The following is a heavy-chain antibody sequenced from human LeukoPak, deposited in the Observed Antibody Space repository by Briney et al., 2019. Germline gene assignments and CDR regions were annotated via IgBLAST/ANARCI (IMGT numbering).Heavy chain of an antibody. CDR2: ISWDGGST. J-gene: IGHJ6*04. V-gene: IGHV3-43D*04. CDR1: GFTFDDYA. CDR3: AKDLDYLLDYYYGMDV. D-gene: IGHD4-11*01. Sequence: GGSLRLSCAASGFTFDDYAMHWVRQAPGKGLEWVSLISWDGGSTYYADSVKGRFTISRDNSKNSLYLQMNSLRAEDTALYYCAKDLDYLLDYYYGMDVWGKGTTVTVSS.